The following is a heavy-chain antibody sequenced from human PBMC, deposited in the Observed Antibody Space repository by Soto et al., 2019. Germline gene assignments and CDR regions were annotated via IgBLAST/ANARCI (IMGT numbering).Heavy chain of an antibody. D-gene: IGHD3-22*01. V-gene: IGHV3-11*06. J-gene: IGHJ4*02. CDR3: ARAMYYYDSSGPYYFDY. CDR2: ISSSSSYT. Sequence: GGSLRLSCAASGFTFSDYYMSWIRQAPGKGLEWVSYISSSSSYTNYADSVKGRFTISRDNAKNSLYLQMNSLRAEDTAVYYCARAMYYYDSSGPYYFDYWGQGTLVTVSS. CDR1: GFTFSDYY.